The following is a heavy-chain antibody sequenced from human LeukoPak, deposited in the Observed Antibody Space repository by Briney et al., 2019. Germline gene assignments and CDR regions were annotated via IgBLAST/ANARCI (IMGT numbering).Heavy chain of an antibody. Sequence: SETLSPTCTVSGGSISSSSYYWGWIRQPPGKGLEWIGSIYYSGSTYYNPSLKSRVTISVDTSKNQFSLKLSSVTAADTAVYYCVRPGSGWFDYWGQGTLVTVSS. J-gene: IGHJ4*02. CDR1: GGSISSSSYY. D-gene: IGHD6-19*01. V-gene: IGHV4-39*01. CDR2: IYYSGST. CDR3: VRPGSGWFDY.